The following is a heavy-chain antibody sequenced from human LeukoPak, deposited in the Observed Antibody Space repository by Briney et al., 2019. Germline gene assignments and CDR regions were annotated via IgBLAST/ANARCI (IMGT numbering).Heavy chain of an antibody. CDR3: AREVWEDSNSPNWFGP. Sequence: SVKVSCKASGGTFSSYAISWVRQAPGQGLEWMGRIIPIFGTANYAQKFQGRVTITTDESTSTAYMELSSLRSEDTAVYYCAREVWEDSNSPNWFGPWGQGTLVTVSS. D-gene: IGHD4-11*01. J-gene: IGHJ5*02. CDR2: IIPIFGTA. CDR1: GGTFSSYA. V-gene: IGHV1-69*05.